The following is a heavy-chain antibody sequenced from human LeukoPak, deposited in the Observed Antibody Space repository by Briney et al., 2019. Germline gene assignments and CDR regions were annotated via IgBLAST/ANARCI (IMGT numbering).Heavy chain of an antibody. CDR2: IGTAGDT. D-gene: IGHD3-16*01. J-gene: IGHJ4*02. V-gene: IGHV3-13*01. Sequence: GGSLRLSCAASGFTFSSYDMHWVRQATGKGLEWVSAIGTAGDTCYPGSVKGRFTISRENAKNSLYLQMNSLRAGDTAVYYCARDGGTHFDYWGQGTLVTVSS. CDR1: GFTFSSYD. CDR3: ARDGGTHFDY.